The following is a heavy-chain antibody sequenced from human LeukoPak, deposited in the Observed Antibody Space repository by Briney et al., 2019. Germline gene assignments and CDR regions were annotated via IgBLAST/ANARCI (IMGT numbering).Heavy chain of an antibody. V-gene: IGHV3-23*01. CDR2: ISGSGGST. J-gene: IGHJ6*03. Sequence: GGSLRLSCAASGFTFSSYAMSWVRQAPGKGLEWVSAISGSGGSTYYADSVKGRFTISRDNAKNSLYLQMNSLRAEDTAVYYCAKDSLKGPSYYMDVWGKGTTVTVSS. CDR1: GFTFSSYA. CDR3: AKDSLKGPSYYMDV.